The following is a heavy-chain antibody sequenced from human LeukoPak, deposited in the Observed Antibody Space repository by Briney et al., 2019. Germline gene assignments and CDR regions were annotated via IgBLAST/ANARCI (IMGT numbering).Heavy chain of an antibody. Sequence: PSQTLSLTCTVSGGSISSGSYYWSWIRQPAGKGLEWIGRIYTSGSTNYNPSLKSRVTISVDTSKNQFSLKLSSVTAADTAVYYCARVSELRFLEWLYPHWYFDLWGRGTLVTVSS. CDR2: IYTSGST. CDR3: ARVSELRFLEWLYPHWYFDL. V-gene: IGHV4-61*02. D-gene: IGHD3-3*01. J-gene: IGHJ2*01. CDR1: GGSISSGSYY.